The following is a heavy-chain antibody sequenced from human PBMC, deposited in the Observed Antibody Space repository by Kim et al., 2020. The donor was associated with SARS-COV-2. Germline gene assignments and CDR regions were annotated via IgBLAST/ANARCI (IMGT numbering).Heavy chain of an antibody. CDR2: INAGNGNT. Sequence: ASVKVSCKASGYTFTSYAMHWVRQAPGQRLEWMGWINAGNGNTKYSQKFQGRVTITRDTSASTAYMELSSLRSEDTAVYYCARGDYNYYDSSGAFDYWGQGTLVTVSS. J-gene: IGHJ4*02. CDR1: GYTFTSYA. CDR3: ARGDYNYYDSSGAFDY. V-gene: IGHV1-3*01. D-gene: IGHD3-22*01.